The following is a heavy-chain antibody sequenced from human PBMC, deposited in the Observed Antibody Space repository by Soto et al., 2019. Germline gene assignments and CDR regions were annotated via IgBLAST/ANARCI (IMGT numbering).Heavy chain of an antibody. V-gene: IGHV3-30*18. J-gene: IGHJ3*02. CDR3: AKGVPSPTQHAIDI. CDR2: ISYDGSDK. CDR1: GFSFSSYD. Sequence: QVHLVESGGGVVQPGRSLRLSCAASGFSFSSYDMHWVRQAPGKGLEWVAMISYDGSDKYFSESVKGRLTISRDNSKNTVSLEMNSLRTKDTAAYYCAKGVPSPTQHAIDIWGQGTMVTVSS.